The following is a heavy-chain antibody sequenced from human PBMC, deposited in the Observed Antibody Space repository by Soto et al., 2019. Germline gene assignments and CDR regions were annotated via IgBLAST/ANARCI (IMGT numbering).Heavy chain of an antibody. CDR2: IIPIFGTA. J-gene: IGHJ4*02. Sequence: SVKVSCKASGGTFSMYAISGVRRSPVQWLEWMGGIIPIFGTANYAQKFQGRVTITADESTSTAYMELSSLRSEDTAVYYCARDLSVDTAMVGMVIGNYWGQGTLVTVSS. CDR3: ARDLSVDTAMVGMVIGNY. CDR1: GGTFSMYA. V-gene: IGHV1-69*13. D-gene: IGHD5-18*01.